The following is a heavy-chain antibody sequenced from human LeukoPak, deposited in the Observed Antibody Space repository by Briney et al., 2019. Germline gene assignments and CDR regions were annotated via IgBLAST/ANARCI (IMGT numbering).Heavy chain of an antibody. V-gene: IGHV1-46*01. CDR2: ISPSGGST. J-gene: IGHJ4*02. CDR3: ARDDIVVVPAAIPSDY. Sequence: ASVKVSCKASGYTFTSYYLHWVRQAPGQGLECMGIISPSGGSTNYAQKFQGRLTMTRDTSASTVYMELRSLRSDDTAVYYCARDDIVVVPAAIPSDYWGQGTLVTVSS. D-gene: IGHD2-2*01. CDR1: GYTFTSYY.